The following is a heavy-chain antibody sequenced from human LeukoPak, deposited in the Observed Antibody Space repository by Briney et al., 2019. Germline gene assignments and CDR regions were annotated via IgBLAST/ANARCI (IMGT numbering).Heavy chain of an antibody. CDR1: GGSISSGNYY. CDR2: INYSGST. Sequence: SETLSLTCTVSGGSISSGNYYWAWLRQPPGKGLEWIATINYSGSTYFNPSLKSRVTISVDTSKNQFSLKLTSVTAADTAVSYCARYLSRGFYFDYWGQGTLVTVSS. J-gene: IGHJ4*02. CDR3: ARYLSRGFYFDY. V-gene: IGHV4-39*01.